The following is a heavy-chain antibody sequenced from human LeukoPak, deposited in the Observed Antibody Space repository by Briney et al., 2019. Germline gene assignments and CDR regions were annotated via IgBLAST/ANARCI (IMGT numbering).Heavy chain of an antibody. CDR3: ARAGYCSSTSCYAPCDC. CDR1: GYTFTSYG. D-gene: IGHD2-2*01. J-gene: IGHJ4*02. V-gene: IGHV1-18*01. Sequence: ASVKVSCKASGYTFTSYGISWVRQAPGQGLEWMGWISAYNGNTNYAQKLQGRVTMTTDTSTSTAYMELRSLRSDDTAVYYCARAGYCSSTSCYAPCDCWGQGTLVTVSS. CDR2: ISAYNGNT.